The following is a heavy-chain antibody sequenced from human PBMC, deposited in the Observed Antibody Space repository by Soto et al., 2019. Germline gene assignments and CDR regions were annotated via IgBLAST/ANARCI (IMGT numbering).Heavy chain of an antibody. CDR3: ARTKYSGYDSYGAFDI. Sequence: SETLSLTCTVSGGSISSYYWSWIRQPPGKGLEWIGYIYYSGSTNYNPSLKSRVTISVDTSKNQFSLKLSSVTAADTAVYYCARTKYSGYDSYGAFDIWGQGTMVTVSS. J-gene: IGHJ3*02. V-gene: IGHV4-59*01. D-gene: IGHD5-12*01. CDR1: GGSISSYY. CDR2: IYYSGST.